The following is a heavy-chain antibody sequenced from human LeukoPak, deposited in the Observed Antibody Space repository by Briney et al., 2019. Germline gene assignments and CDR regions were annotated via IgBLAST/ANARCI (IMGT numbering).Heavy chain of an antibody. V-gene: IGHV3-7*01. J-gene: IGHJ4*02. D-gene: IGHD6-13*01. Sequence: GGSLRLSCAASGFTFSTYWMTWVRQAPEKGLEWVASTKPDGSETYYVDSVRGRFTISRDNAKDSLYLQMNSLRADDTAVYYCGKGGQSSSWFWVDWGQGTLVTVSS. CDR3: GKGGQSSSWFWVD. CDR2: TKPDGSET. CDR1: GFTFSTYW.